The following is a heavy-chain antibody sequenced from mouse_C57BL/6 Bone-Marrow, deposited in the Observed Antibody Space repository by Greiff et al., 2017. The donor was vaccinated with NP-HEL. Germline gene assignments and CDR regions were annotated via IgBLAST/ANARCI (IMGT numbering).Heavy chain of an antibody. Sequence: EVKLVESGAGLVKPGGSLKLSCAASGFTFSSYAMSWVRQTPEKRLEWVAYISSGGDYIYYADTVKGRFTISRDNARNTLYLQMSSLKSEDTAMYYCTRDRGSFDYWGQGTTLTVSS. J-gene: IGHJ2*01. CDR3: TRDRGSFDY. V-gene: IGHV5-9-1*02. CDR1: GFTFSSYA. CDR2: ISSGGDYI.